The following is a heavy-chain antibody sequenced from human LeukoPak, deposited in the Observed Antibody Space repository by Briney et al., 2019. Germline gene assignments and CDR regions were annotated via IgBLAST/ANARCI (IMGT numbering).Heavy chain of an antibody. Sequence: ASVKVSCKTSGYVFINYYIHWVRLAPGQGLQWMGWINPNSGGTNYAQKFRGRVTMTRDTSISTAYMELSRLRSDDTAVYYCARSLGPNSYYYDSSVPPTPPYYFDYWGQGTLVTVSS. CDR2: INPNSGGT. CDR1: GYVFINYY. J-gene: IGHJ4*02. D-gene: IGHD3-22*01. CDR3: ARSLGPNSYYYDSSVPPTPPYYFDY. V-gene: IGHV1-2*02.